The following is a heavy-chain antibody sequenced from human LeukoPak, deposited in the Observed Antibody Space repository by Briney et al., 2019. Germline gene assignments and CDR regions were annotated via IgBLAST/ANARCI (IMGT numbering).Heavy chain of an antibody. J-gene: IGHJ4*02. CDR3: AREWDCGGDCYSFDY. D-gene: IGHD2-21*01. V-gene: IGHV4-30-4*08. CDR1: GGSISSGDYY. Sequence: PSLTLSLTCTVSGGSISSGDYYWSWIRQPPGKGLEWIGYIYYSGSTYYNPSLKSRVTISVNTSKNQFSLKLSSVTAADTAVYYCAREWDCGGDCYSFDYWGQGTLVTVSS. CDR2: IYYSGST.